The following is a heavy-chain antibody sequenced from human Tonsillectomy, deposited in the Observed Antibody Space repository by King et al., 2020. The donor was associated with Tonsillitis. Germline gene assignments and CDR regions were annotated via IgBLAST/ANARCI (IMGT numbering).Heavy chain of an antibody. V-gene: IGHV1-18*01. CDR2: IRAFNGNT. CDR1: GYTFTNYG. Sequence: QLVQSGAEVKKPGASVKVSCRASGYTFTNYGFSWVRQAPGQGLEWMGWIRAFNGNTNYAQKFQGRVTMTTDTSTSTAYMELRSLRSDDTAVYYCARDGSGSSSGWDGILDYWGQGTLVTVSS. J-gene: IGHJ4*02. D-gene: IGHD6-19*01. CDR3: ARDGSGSSSGWDGILDY.